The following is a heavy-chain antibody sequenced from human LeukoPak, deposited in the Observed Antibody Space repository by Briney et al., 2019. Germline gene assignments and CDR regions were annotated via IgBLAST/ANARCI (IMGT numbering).Heavy chain of an antibody. CDR2: ISSSGSTI. Sequence: GGSLRLSCAASGFTFDSYEMDWVRQAPREGLEWVSYISSSGSTIYYADSVKGRFTISRDNAKNSLYLQMNSLRAEDTAVYYCAREMAAAGDYWGQGALVTVSS. D-gene: IGHD6-13*01. J-gene: IGHJ4*02. CDR1: GFTFDSYE. CDR3: AREMAAAGDY. V-gene: IGHV3-48*03.